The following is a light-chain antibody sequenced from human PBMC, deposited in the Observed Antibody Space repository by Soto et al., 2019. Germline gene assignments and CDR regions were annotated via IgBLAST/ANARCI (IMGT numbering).Light chain of an antibody. CDR1: INDVGGYNY. CDR2: QVT. V-gene: IGLV2-8*01. J-gene: IGLJ1*01. Sequence: QSALTQPPSASWSPGQSDTISCAGTINDVGGYNYVSWYQQRPGKVPQLMIYQVTKRPSGVPDRFSASKSDTTASLTISGLQAEDEGDYYCMSYAGGNRFVFGTGTKVTVL. CDR3: MSYAGGNRFV.